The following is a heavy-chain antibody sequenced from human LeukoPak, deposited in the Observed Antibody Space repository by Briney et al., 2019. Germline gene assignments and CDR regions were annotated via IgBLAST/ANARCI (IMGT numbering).Heavy chain of an antibody. J-gene: IGHJ4*02. D-gene: IGHD3-9*01. Sequence: SETPSLTCTVSGDSISIYYWNWIRQPPGKGLEWIGYIYYSGSTNYNPSLKSRVTISVDTSKNQFSLKLSSVTAADTAVYYCARGARYFDWLLYVLDYWGQGTLVTVSS. V-gene: IGHV4-59*01. CDR3: ARGARYFDWLLYVLDY. CDR1: GDSISIYY. CDR2: IYYSGST.